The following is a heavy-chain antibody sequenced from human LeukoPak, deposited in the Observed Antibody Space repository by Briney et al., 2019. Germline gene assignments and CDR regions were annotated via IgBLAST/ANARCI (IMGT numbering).Heavy chain of an antibody. D-gene: IGHD6-6*01. Sequence: GGSLRVSCAASGFTFSAYWMSWVRQTPGKGLEWVANIKEDGSGKYYVDYVKGRFIISRDNAKNSLYVQMNSLRAEDTAVYYCARGGHEYSSSSPFDYWGQGTLFTVSS. V-gene: IGHV3-7*05. CDR1: GFTFSAYW. CDR2: IKEDGSGK. CDR3: ARGGHEYSSSSPFDY. J-gene: IGHJ4*02.